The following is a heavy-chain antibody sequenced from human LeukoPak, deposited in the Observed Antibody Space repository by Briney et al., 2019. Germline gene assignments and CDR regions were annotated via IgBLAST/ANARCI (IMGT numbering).Heavy chain of an antibody. D-gene: IGHD1-7*01. J-gene: IGHJ4*02. CDR2: IYSGGST. CDR1: GFTVSSNY. Sequence: GGSLRLSCAASGFTVSSNYMSWVRQAPGKGLEWVSVIYSGGSTYYADSVKGRFTISRDNSKNTLYLQMNSLRAEDTAVYYCARVGYNWNCVDYWGQGTLVTVSS. CDR3: ARVGYNWNCVDY. V-gene: IGHV3-53*01.